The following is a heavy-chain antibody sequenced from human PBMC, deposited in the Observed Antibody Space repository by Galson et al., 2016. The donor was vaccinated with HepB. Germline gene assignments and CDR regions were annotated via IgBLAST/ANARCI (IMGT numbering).Heavy chain of an antibody. Sequence: SLRLSCATSGFTFSSYWMHWVRQAPGKGLVWVSRINSDGSSTSYADSVKGRFTISRDNAKNTLYLQMNSLGVDDTALYYCARGRSLGDWGQGALVTVSS. CDR3: ARGRSLGD. V-gene: IGHV3-74*01. CDR2: INSDGSST. J-gene: IGHJ4*02. CDR1: GFTFSSYW. D-gene: IGHD7-27*01.